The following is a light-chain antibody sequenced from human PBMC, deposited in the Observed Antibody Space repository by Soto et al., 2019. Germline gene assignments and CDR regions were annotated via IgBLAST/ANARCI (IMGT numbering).Light chain of an antibody. CDR2: EVS. CDR1: SSDVGGYNY. Sequence: QSALTQPASVSGSPGQSITISCTGTSSDVGGYNYVSWYQQHPGKAPKLMIYEVSNRPSGVSNRFSGSKSGNTAPLTISGLQAEDEADYYCSSYTSSSTRVFGGGTK. V-gene: IGLV2-14*01. CDR3: SSYTSSSTRV. J-gene: IGLJ3*02.